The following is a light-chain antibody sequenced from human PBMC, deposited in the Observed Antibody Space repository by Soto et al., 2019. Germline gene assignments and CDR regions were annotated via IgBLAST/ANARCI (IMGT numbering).Light chain of an antibody. CDR1: QTINNY. CDR2: TTS. J-gene: IGKJ1*01. Sequence: DIQMTQSPPSLSASVGDSVTITCRSSQTINNYLNWYQQKPGQAPQLLIHTTSTLQSGAPSRFSGSGSGTDYTLPINSLQPEDFATYYCQQTNTSPLTFGQGTKVDIK. CDR3: QQTNTSPLT. V-gene: IGKV1-39*01.